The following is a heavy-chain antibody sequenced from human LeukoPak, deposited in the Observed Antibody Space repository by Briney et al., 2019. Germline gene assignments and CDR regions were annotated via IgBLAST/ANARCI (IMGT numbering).Heavy chain of an antibody. CDR3: ARGGNLVYWFDP. D-gene: IGHD3-16*01. J-gene: IGHJ5*02. CDR2: IYYSGSN. V-gene: IGHV4-31*11. CDR1: GGSISRGSYY. Sequence: PPQTLSLTCAVSGGSISRGSYYWSWIRQHPGKSLEWIGYIYYSGSNYYNPSLKSRVTISVDTSKNQFPLKLSSVTAADTAVYYCARGGNLVYWFDPWGQGTLVTVSS.